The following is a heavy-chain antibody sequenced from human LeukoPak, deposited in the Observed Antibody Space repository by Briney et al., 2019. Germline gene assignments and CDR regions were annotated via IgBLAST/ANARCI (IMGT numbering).Heavy chain of an antibody. CDR2: ISYDARIE. CDR3: TRFRNVRRGSDGYFFDY. V-gene: IGHV3-30*04. Sequence: PGRSLRLSCAASGFTFNNYAMHWVRQAPGKGLEWVAAISYDARIEHYSDSVKGRFTISRDNSKNTLYLLINSLRTEDTAVYYCTRFRNVRRGSDGYFFDYWGQGTLVTVSS. CDR1: GFTFNNYA. J-gene: IGHJ4*02. D-gene: IGHD5-12*01.